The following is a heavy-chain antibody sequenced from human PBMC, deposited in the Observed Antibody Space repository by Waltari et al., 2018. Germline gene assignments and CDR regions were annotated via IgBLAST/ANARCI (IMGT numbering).Heavy chain of an antibody. CDR1: GYTFTTYA. Sequence: QVHLVQSGSELKKPGASVKVSCKASGYTFTTYAINWVRQAPGQGLEWMGWIGTNSGTPTYAQGFTGCFVVSLDTSVSTTYLELSNLKAEDTAIYYCARERYYDFWSGYSNYYYYMDVWGKGTTFTVSS. CDR3: ARERYYDFWSGYSNYYYYMDV. V-gene: IGHV7-4-1*02. J-gene: IGHJ6*03. D-gene: IGHD3-3*01. CDR2: IGTNSGTP.